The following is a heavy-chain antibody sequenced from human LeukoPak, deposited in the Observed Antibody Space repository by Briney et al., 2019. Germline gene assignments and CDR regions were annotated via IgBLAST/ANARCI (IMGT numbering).Heavy chain of an antibody. V-gene: IGHV3-7*01. CDR3: ARVGGYDPYYFDS. CDR1: GFIFSSYW. D-gene: IGHD5-12*01. J-gene: IGHJ4*02. CDR2: IKQDGSEK. Sequence: GGSLRLSCAASGFIFSSYWMSWVRQAPGKGLEWVANIKQDGSEKYYVDSVKGRFTISRDNAKNSLYLQMNSLRAEDAAVYYCARVGGYDPYYFDSWGQGTLVTVSS.